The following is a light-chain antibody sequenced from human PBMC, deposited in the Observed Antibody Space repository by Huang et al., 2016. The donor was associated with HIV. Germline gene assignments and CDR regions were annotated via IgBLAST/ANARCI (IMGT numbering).Light chain of an antibody. Sequence: DIQMTQSPPTLSASVGDRVTITCRASESITNWLAWYQQRPGKAPQLLIYKTSSLESGDPSRCSGSGSGTEFSLTISGLQPDDLATYYCQQYFRGYTFGQGTKVEIK. V-gene: IGKV1-5*03. J-gene: IGKJ2*01. CDR3: QQYFRGYT. CDR2: KTS. CDR1: ESITNW.